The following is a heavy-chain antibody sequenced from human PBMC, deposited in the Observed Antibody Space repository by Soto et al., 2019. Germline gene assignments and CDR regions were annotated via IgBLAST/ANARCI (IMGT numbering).Heavy chain of an antibody. Sequence: QVKLVQSGAEVKKPGSSVKVSCKASGGTFGNSAISRVRQDPGQGLEWMGGIIPVFGTVNYAQKFEGRVTIAADESTSTVFMKMSRLTSEDTAVYYCAKVMAAAGYDSWGQGTLVTVSS. V-gene: IGHV1-69*01. J-gene: IGHJ4*02. CDR2: IIPVFGTV. CDR1: GGTFGNSA. CDR3: AKVMAAAGYDS. D-gene: IGHD3-16*01.